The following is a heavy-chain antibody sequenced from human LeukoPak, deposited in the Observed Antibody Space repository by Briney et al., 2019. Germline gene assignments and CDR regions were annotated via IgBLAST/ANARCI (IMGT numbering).Heavy chain of an antibody. J-gene: IGHJ5*02. CDR1: GGSISSYY. V-gene: IGHV4-59*08. Sequence: PSETLSPTCTVSGGSISSYYWSWIRQPPGKGLEWIGYIYYSGSTNYNPSLKSRVTISVDTSKNQFSLKLSSVTAADTAVYYCARIGSSWYDPLGPWGQGTLVTVSS. CDR3: ARIGSSWYDPLGP. D-gene: IGHD6-13*01. CDR2: IYYSGST.